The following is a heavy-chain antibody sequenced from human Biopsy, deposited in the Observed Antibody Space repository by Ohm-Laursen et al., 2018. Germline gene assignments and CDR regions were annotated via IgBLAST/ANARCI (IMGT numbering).Heavy chain of an antibody. J-gene: IGHJ4*02. V-gene: IGHV4-4*09. Sequence: SDTLSLTCTVSGGSISSYYWSWIRQAPGKTLEWLGNIFKDGNTHYNPSLRSRLIISIDTSKNQFSLMMTSVSGADTAVYFCARVGSGWAPFDKWGPGTLVTVSS. CDR3: ARVGSGWAPFDK. CDR2: IFKDGNT. D-gene: IGHD6-19*01. CDR1: GGSISSYY.